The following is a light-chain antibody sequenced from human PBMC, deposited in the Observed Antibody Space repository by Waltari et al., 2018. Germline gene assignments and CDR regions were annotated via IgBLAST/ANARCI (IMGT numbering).Light chain of an antibody. CDR3: QAWDSTAGV. Sequence: SYELTQLPSVSVSPGQTATFTCSGANLGVMYVCWYQQKPGQSPVVVIYQDNKRPSGIPERFFGSSSGNTATLTITGTQATDEADYYCQAWDSTAGVFGTGTKVIVL. V-gene: IGLV3-1*01. J-gene: IGLJ1*01. CDR1: NLGVMY. CDR2: QDN.